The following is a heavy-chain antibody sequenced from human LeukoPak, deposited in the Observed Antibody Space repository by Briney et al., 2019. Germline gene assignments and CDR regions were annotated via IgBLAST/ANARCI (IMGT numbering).Heavy chain of an antibody. D-gene: IGHD3-10*01. Sequence: GRSLRLSCAASGFTFSSYAMHWVRRAPGKGLEWVAVISYDGSNKYYADSVKGRFTISRDNSKNTLYLQMNSLRAEDTAVYYCARDSSRMVRGAMGIDYWGQGTLVTVSS. CDR3: ARDSSRMVRGAMGIDY. V-gene: IGHV3-30*04. CDR1: GFTFSSYA. J-gene: IGHJ4*02. CDR2: ISYDGSNK.